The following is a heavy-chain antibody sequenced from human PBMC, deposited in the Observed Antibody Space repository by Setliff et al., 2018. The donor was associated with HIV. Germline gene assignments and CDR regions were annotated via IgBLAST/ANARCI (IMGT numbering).Heavy chain of an antibody. CDR2: IYTSGST. Sequence: PSETLSLTCTVSGGSITSGNNYWSWIRQPAGKGLEWIGHIYTSGSTNYNMSLWSRVTISLDASRNQFSLELISVTAADTAVYYCAGGPGTTSIDYWAQGTLVTVSS. D-gene: IGHD1-26*01. CDR3: AGGPGTTSIDY. V-gene: IGHV4-61*09. CDR1: GGSITSGNNY. J-gene: IGHJ4*02.